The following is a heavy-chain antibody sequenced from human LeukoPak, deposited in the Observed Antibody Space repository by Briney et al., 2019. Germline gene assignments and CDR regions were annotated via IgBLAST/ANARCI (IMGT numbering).Heavy chain of an antibody. J-gene: IGHJ4*02. CDR2: IYYSGST. Sequence: PSQTLSLTCTVSGGSISSGAYYWSWIRQHPGKGLEWIGYIYYSGSTYYNPSLKSRVTISVDTSKNQFSLKLSSVTAADTAVYYCARSDTLGMFGPFDYWGQGTLVTVSS. V-gene: IGHV4-31*03. CDR1: GGSISSGAYY. D-gene: IGHD3-10*02. CDR3: ARSDTLGMFGPFDY.